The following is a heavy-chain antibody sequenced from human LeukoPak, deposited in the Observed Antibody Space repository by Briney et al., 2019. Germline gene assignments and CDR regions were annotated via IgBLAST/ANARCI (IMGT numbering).Heavy chain of an antibody. CDR1: GFTFSDYS. D-gene: IGHD1-26*01. CDR3: VRDLMSMGATTAYLHH. V-gene: IGHV3-21*01. Sequence: PGGSLRLSCAASGFTFSDYSMNWVRQAPGKGLEWVASISRTSCHEYYAGSVEGRFTISRDNADNSLYLQMNGLRADDMAVYFCVRDLMSMGATTAYLHHWGQGTLVTVSS. CDR2: ISRTSCHE. J-gene: IGHJ1*01.